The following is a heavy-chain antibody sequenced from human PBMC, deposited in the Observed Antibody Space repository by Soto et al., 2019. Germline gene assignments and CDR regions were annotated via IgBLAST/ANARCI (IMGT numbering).Heavy chain of an antibody. CDR2: IIPIFGTA. CDR1: GGTFSSYA. Sequence: GASVKVSCKASGGTFSSYAISWVRQAPGQGLEWMGGIIPIFGTANYAQKFQGRVTITADESTSTAYMELSSLRSEDTAVYYCARNTYYYDSSGLLVWGQGTTVTVSS. CDR3: ARNTYYYDSSGLLV. V-gene: IGHV1-69*13. J-gene: IGHJ6*02. D-gene: IGHD3-22*01.